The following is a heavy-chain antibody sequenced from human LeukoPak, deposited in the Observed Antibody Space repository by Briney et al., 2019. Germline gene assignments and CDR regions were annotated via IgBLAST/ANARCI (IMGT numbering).Heavy chain of an antibody. CDR3: ARDAYTAASDS. CDR2: IKHGGTEK. CDR1: GFTFSTYW. Sequence: GGSLRLSCAASGFTFSTYWMTWVRQAPGKGLEWVANIKHGGTEKYYMDSVRGRFTISRDDAKNSLYLQVSSLRAEDTAVYYCARDAYTAASDSWGQGTLVTVSS. V-gene: IGHV3-7*01. D-gene: IGHD2-21*01. J-gene: IGHJ4*02.